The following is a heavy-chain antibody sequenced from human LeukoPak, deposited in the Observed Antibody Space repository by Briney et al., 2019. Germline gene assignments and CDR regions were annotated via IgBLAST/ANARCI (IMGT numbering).Heavy chain of an antibody. J-gene: IGHJ4*02. Sequence: GGSLRLSCAASGFTFSDYNMRWIRQAPGKGLEWVAVISYDGSNKYYADSVRGRFTISRDNSKNTLYLQINSLRAEDTAVYFCAKDRLGGPYFFHYWGQGTLVTVSS. D-gene: IGHD3-16*01. V-gene: IGHV3-30*18. CDR2: ISYDGSNK. CDR1: GFTFSDYN. CDR3: AKDRLGGPYFFHY.